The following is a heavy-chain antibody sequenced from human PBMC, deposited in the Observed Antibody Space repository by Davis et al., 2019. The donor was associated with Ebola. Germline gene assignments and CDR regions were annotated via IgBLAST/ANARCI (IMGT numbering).Heavy chain of an antibody. CDR2: IVVGSGNT. CDR3: AASAGTVGQFDY. Sequence: AASVKVSCKASGFTFTSSAIQWVRQARGQRLEWIGWIVVGSGNTNYAQKFQGRVTITSDMSTSTSYLDLSNLRPEDTAVYYCAASAGTVGQFDYWGQGTLVTVSS. D-gene: IGHD1-14*01. CDR1: GFTFTSSA. V-gene: IGHV1-58*02. J-gene: IGHJ4*02.